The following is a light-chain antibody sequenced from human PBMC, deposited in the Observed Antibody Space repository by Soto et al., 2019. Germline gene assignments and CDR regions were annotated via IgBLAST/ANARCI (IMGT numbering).Light chain of an antibody. CDR2: WAS. V-gene: IGKV4-1*01. J-gene: IGKJ1*01. CDR1: QSVLHSSNNKNY. CDR3: QQYYGTPWT. Sequence: DIVMAQSPDSLAVSLGERATINCKSSQSVLHSSNNKNYFAWYQQKPGPPPKLLIYWASTRQSGVPDRFSGRGSGTDFTLTISSLQAEDVAVYYCQQYYGTPWTFGQGTKVEIK.